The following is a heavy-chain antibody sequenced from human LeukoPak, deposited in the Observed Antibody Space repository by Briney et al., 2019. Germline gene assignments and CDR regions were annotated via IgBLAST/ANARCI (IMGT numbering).Heavy chain of an antibody. CDR3: ARTAPPLIAVAGTGWFDP. V-gene: IGHV1-18*01. D-gene: IGHD6-19*01. J-gene: IGHJ5*02. Sequence: ASVKVSCKASGYTFTSYGISWVRQAPGQGLEWMGWISAYNGNTNYAQKLQGRVTMTTDTSTSTAYMELRSLRSDDTAVYYCARTAPPLIAVAGTGWFDPWGQRTLVTVSS. CDR1: GYTFTSYG. CDR2: ISAYNGNT.